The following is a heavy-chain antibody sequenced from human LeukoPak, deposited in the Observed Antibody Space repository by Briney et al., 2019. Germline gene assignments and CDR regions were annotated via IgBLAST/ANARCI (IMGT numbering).Heavy chain of an antibody. CDR1: GFTFSSYG. V-gene: IGHV3-23*01. Sequence: GGSLRLSCAASGFTFSSYGMSWVRQAPGKGLEWVSAISGSGGSTYYADSVKGRFTISRDNSKNTLYLQMNSLRAEDTAVYYCAKGSLGYCSSTSCLQPRPLDYWGQGTLVTVSS. CDR3: AKGSLGYCSSTSCLQPRPLDY. J-gene: IGHJ4*02. D-gene: IGHD2-2*01. CDR2: ISGSGGST.